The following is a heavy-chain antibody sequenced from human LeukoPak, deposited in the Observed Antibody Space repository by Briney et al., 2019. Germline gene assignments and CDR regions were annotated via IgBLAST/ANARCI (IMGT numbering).Heavy chain of an antibody. V-gene: IGHV3-11*01. D-gene: IGHD4-17*01. J-gene: IGHJ4*02. CDR2: ISSSGSTI. Sequence: GGSLRLSCAASGFTFSDYYMSWIRQAPGKGLEWVSYISSSGSTIYYADSVKGRFTISRDNAKNSLYLQMNSLRAEDMALYYCAKDLNDYGDSGVFDYWGQGTLVTVSS. CDR1: GFTFSDYY. CDR3: AKDLNDYGDSGVFDY.